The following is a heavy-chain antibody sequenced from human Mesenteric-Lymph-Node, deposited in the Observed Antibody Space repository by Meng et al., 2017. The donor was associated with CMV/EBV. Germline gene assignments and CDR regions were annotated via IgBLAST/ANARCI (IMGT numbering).Heavy chain of an antibody. CDR3: VRQGYGDYGDF. Sequence: GGSLRLSCKGSEYRFTNYWIGWVRQMPGKGLEWMGIIYPGDSDTRYRPSFQGQVTISADKSSTTAYLQWGTLKASDTAMYYCVRQGYGDYGDFWGQGTMVTVSS. D-gene: IGHD4-17*01. CDR2: IYPGDSDT. V-gene: IGHV5-51*01. J-gene: IGHJ4*02. CDR1: EYRFTNYW.